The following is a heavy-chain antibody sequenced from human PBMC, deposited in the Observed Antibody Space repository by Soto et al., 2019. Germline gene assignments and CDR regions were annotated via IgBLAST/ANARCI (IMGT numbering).Heavy chain of an antibody. CDR1: GGSFSGYY. V-gene: IGHV4-34*01. D-gene: IGHD4-17*01. CDR2: INHSGST. Sequence: SETLSLTCAVYGGSFSGYYWSWIRQPPGKGLEWIGEINHSGSTNYNPSLKSRVTISVDTSKNQFSLKLSSVTAADTAVYYCAGTGFYGDYVPPKKSPDYWGQGTLVTVSS. J-gene: IGHJ4*02. CDR3: AGTGFYGDYVPPKKSPDY.